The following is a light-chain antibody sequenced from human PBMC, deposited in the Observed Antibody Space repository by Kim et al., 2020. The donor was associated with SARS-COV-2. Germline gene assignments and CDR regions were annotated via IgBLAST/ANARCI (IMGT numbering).Light chain of an antibody. CDR2: YDT. Sequence: AEGKTATITCGGDDIGTKRVHWYQQKPGQAPVLVIYYDTDRPSGIPERFSASNSGSTATLTVSRVEAGDEADYYCQVWDSGSDHWVFGGGTKLTVL. J-gene: IGLJ3*02. CDR3: QVWDSGSDHWV. CDR1: DIGTKR. V-gene: IGLV3-21*04.